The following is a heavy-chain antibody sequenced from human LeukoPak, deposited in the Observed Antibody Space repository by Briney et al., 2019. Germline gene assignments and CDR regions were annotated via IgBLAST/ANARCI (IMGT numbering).Heavy chain of an antibody. Sequence: AASVKVSCKASGYTFTGYYMHWVQQAPGKGLEWVGHIHPEEGETIYAEKFQGRVTITAETSTDTAYMDLSSLRSEDTAVYYCATGQAARFDYWGQGTLVTVSS. D-gene: IGHD2-15*01. CDR1: GYTFTGYY. J-gene: IGHJ4*02. CDR3: ATGQAARFDY. V-gene: IGHV1-69-2*01. CDR2: IHPEEGET.